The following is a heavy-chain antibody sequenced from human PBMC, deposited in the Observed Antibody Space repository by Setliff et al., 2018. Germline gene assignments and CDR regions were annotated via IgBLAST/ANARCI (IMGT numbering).Heavy chain of an antibody. J-gene: IGHJ5*02. Sequence: SETLSLTCTVSGGYIARSDFYWGWIRQSPGKGLEWIGTMYYSGKTFYMPSLQSRVTISADTSTNQLSLKLSSVTAADTAVYYCSRGPSKVQFDTWGRGIPVTVSS. CDR3: SRGPSKVQFDT. D-gene: IGHD4-4*01. CDR2: MYYSGKT. CDR1: GGYIARSDFY. V-gene: IGHV4-39*01.